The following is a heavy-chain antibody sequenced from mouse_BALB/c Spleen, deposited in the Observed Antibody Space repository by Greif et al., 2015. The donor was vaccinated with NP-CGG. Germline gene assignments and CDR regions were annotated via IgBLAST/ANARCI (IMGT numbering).Heavy chain of an antibody. D-gene: IGHD1-1*01. J-gene: IGHJ2*01. V-gene: IGHV6-6*02. CDR3: TRDYGRGFDY. CDR2: IRLKSNNYAT. CDR1: GFAFSNYW. Sequence: EVMLVESGGGLVQPGGSMKLSCVASGFAFSNYWMNWVRQSPEKGLEWVAEIRLKSNNYATHYAESVKGRFTISRDDSKSGVYLQMNNLRAEDTGIYYCTRDYGRGFDYWGQGTTLTVSS.